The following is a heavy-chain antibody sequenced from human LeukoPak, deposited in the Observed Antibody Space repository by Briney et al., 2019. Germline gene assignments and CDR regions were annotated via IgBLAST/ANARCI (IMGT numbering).Heavy chain of an antibody. CDR3: ARDYFYGSGSSDY. CDR2: IYSGGST. J-gene: IGHJ4*02. D-gene: IGHD3-10*01. Sequence: GGSLRLSCAASGFTVSSNYISWVRQAPGKGLEWVSVIYSGGSTYYADSVKGRFTISRDNSKNTLYLQMNSLRAEDTAVYYCARDYFYGSGSSDYWGQGALVIVSS. CDR1: GFTVSSNY. V-gene: IGHV3-53*01.